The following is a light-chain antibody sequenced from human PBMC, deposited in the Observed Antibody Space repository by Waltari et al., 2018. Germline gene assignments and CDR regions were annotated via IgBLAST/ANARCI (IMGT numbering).Light chain of an antibody. J-gene: IGLJ2*01. CDR3: SSYTTSNTHVV. CDR2: EVS. V-gene: IGLV2-14*01. CDR1: SSAIGGSNY. Sequence: QSALTQPASVSGSPGQSITISCTGTSSAIGGSNYVSWYQQHPGKAPKLMIYEVSNRPSGVSHRFSGSKSGSTASLTISGLQTEDEADYYCSSYTTSNTHVVFGGGTKLTVL.